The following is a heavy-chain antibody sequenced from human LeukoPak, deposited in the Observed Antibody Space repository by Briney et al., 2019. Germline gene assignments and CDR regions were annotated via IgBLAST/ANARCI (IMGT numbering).Heavy chain of an antibody. CDR1: GFTFSSYA. CDR3: ARGSGTAMVPGPFDF. CDR2: ISSSGGST. J-gene: IGHJ4*02. D-gene: IGHD5-18*01. V-gene: IGHV3-23*01. Sequence: PGGSLRLSCAASGFTFSSYAMSWVRQAPGRGLEWVSTISSSGGSTYYADSVKGRFTISRDNSKNTLYLQMNSLRAGDTAVYYCARGSGTAMVPGPFDFWGQGTLVTVSS.